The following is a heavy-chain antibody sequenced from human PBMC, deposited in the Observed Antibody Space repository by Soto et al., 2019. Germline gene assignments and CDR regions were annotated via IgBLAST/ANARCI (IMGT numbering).Heavy chain of an antibody. V-gene: IGHV3-30*03. CDR1: GFTFSSYG. Sequence: GGSLRLSCAASGFTFSSYGMHWVRQAPGKGLEWVAVISYDGSNKYYADSVKGRFTISRDNSKNTLYLQMNSLRAEDTAVYYCARATRSLITMIPHHYWGQGTLVTVSS. J-gene: IGHJ4*02. D-gene: IGHD3-22*01. CDR3: ARATRSLITMIPHHY. CDR2: ISYDGSNK.